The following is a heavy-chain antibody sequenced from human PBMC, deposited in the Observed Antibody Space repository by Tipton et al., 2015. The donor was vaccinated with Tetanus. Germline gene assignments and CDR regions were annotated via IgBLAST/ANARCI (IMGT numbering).Heavy chain of an antibody. J-gene: IGHJ6*02. CDR3: ARDHGITWGGMGYYYGMDV. D-gene: IGHD3-16*01. Sequence: TLSLTCTVSGGSVSSSGYFWGWIRQSPGKGLEWIGSINSGGTTYHNPSLKSRLAISVDTSRNQFSLRLTSVTATDSAVYYCARDHGITWGGMGYYYGMDVWGQGTTVTVSS. CDR2: INSGGTT. V-gene: IGHV4-39*02. CDR1: GGSVSSSGYF.